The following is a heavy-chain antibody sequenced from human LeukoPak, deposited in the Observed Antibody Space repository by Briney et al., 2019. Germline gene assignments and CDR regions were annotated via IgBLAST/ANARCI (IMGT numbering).Heavy chain of an antibody. J-gene: IGHJ4*02. V-gene: IGHV3-53*01. Sequence: GESLKISCKGSGYNFASYWIGWVRQAPGKGLEWVSVIYSGGSTYYADSVKGRFTISRDNSKNTLYLQMNSLRAEDTAVYYCARVWGIYYDSSGYLDYWGQGTLVTVSS. D-gene: IGHD3-22*01. CDR2: IYSGGST. CDR3: ARVWGIYYDSSGYLDY. CDR1: GYNFASYW.